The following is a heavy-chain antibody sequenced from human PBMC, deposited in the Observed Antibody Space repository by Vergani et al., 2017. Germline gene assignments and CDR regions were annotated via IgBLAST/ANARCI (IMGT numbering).Heavy chain of an antibody. J-gene: IGHJ4*02. CDR1: GYSFTSYW. D-gene: IGHD4-23*01. Sequence: EVQLVQSGAEVKKPGESLRISCKGSGYSFTSYWIGWVRQMPGKGLEWMGIIYPGDSDTRYSPSFQGQVTISADKSISTAYLQWSSLKASDPAMYYCARPGVHGGNAVDGGDYWGQGTLVTVSS. V-gene: IGHV5-51*01. CDR2: IYPGDSDT. CDR3: ARPGVHGGNAVDGGDY.